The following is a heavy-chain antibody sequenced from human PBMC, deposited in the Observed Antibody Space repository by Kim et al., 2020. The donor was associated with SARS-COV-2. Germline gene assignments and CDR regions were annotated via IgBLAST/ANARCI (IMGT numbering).Heavy chain of an antibody. J-gene: IGHJ6*02. CDR1: GYTFTSYG. CDR3: ASPLLTPPPDDSSGYYPYYYGMDV. Sequence: ASVKVSCKASGYTFTSYGISWVRQAPGQGLEWMGWISAYNGNTNYAQKLQGRVTMTTDTSTSTAYMELRSLRSDDTAVYYCASPLLTPPPDDSSGYYPYYYGMDVWGQGTTVTVSS. D-gene: IGHD3-22*01. CDR2: ISAYNGNT. V-gene: IGHV1-18*01.